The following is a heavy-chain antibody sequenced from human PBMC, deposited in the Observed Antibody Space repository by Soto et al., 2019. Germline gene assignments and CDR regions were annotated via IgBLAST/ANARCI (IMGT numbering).Heavy chain of an antibody. CDR1: GFRFSSYS. CDR2: ITATGDRT. CDR3: ATMNGYFEY. D-gene: IGHD3-22*01. Sequence: GGSLRLSCADSGFRFSSYSMSWVRQTPGRGLEWVAAITATGDRTYYADSVTGRFTISRDNSKKTHYLQMTSLRAEDTAMYYCATMNGYFEYWGQGTPVTVSS. V-gene: IGHV3-23*01. J-gene: IGHJ4*02.